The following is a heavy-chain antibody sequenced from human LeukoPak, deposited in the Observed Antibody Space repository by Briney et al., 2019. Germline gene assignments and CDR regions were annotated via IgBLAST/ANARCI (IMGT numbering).Heavy chain of an antibody. V-gene: IGHV3-30*03. Sequence: GGSLRLSCAASGFTFSNYGIHWVRQAPGKGLEWVASISYDGSTKYYTDSVKGRFTISRDNSQNTLYLQVNSLRVEDTAVYYCARSDAVSPVDYWGQGTLVTVSS. D-gene: IGHD2-21*02. CDR1: GFTFSNYG. CDR3: ARSDAVSPVDY. J-gene: IGHJ4*02. CDR2: ISYDGSTK.